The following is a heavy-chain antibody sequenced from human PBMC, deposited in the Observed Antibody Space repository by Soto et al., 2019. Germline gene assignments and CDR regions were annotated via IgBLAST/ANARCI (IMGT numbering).Heavy chain of an antibody. V-gene: IGHV4-59*08. J-gene: IGHJ4*02. CDR3: ARHPGYYDILTGYTTYSFDS. CDR1: GGSISSYY. CDR2: IYYSGST. D-gene: IGHD3-9*01. Sequence: SETLSLTCTVAGGSISSYYWSWIRQPPGKGLEWIGYIYYSGSTNYNPSLKSRVTISVDTSKNQFSLKLSSVTAADTAVYYCARHPGYYDILTGYTTYSFDSWGQGILVTVPQ.